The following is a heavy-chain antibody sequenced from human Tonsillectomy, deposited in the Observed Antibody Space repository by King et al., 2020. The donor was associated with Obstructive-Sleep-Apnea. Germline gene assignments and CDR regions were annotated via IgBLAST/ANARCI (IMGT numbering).Heavy chain of an antibody. CDR2: IYHSGRT. CDR1: GYSISSSYY. V-gene: IGHV4-38-2*02. CDR3: ARDLYKDCSGGTCYSGYYFDY. J-gene: IGHJ4*02. D-gene: IGHD2-15*01. Sequence: VQLQESGPGLVKPSETLSLTCTVSGYSISSSYYWGWIRQPPGKGLEWIGSIYHSGRTYYNSSLKSRVTISVDTARSQFSLKLSSVTAADTAFYYCARDLYKDCSGGTCYSGYYFDYWGQGTLVTVSS.